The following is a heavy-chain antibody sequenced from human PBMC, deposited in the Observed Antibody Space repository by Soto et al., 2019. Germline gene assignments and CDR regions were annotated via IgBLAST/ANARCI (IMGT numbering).Heavy chain of an antibody. Sequence: LSLTCTVSGGSISSGGYYWSWIRQHPGKGLEWIGYIYYSGSTYYNPSLKSRVTISVDTSKNQFSLKLSSVTAADTAVYYCASSGDYYDSSGLFYGMDVWGQGTTVTVSS. CDR2: IYYSGST. D-gene: IGHD3-22*01. V-gene: IGHV4-31*03. CDR3: ASSGDYYDSSGLFYGMDV. J-gene: IGHJ6*02. CDR1: GGSISSGGYY.